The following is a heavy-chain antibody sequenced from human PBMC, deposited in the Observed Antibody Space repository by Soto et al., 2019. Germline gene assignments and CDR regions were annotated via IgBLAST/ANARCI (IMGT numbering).Heavy chain of an antibody. CDR2: IWYDGSNK. D-gene: IGHD6-19*01. J-gene: IGHJ4*02. CDR3: ARGDPTYSSGWYGVGEDYYLDY. Sequence: SLRLSCAASGFTFSSYGMHWVRQAPGKGLEWVAVIWYDGSNKYYADSVKGRFTISRDNSKNTLYLQMNSLRAEDTAVYYCARGDPTYSSGWYGVGEDYYLDYWGQGTLVTVSS. CDR1: GFTFSSYG. V-gene: IGHV3-33*01.